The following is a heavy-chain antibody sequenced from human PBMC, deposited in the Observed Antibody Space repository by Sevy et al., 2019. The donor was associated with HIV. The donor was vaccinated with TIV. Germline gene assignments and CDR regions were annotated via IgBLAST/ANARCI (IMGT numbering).Heavy chain of an antibody. V-gene: IGHV3-23*01. CDR3: AREGCTKPHDY. CDR2: LSFGCGEI. J-gene: IGHJ4*02. D-gene: IGHD2-8*01. CDR1: GFTFSKYS. Sequence: LPRGSLRLSCAASGFTFSKYSMSWVRQPPGKGLEWVSTLSFGCGEINYADSVKGRFTISRDNSKSSVYLQMNNLRPEDTAVYYCAREGCTKPHDYWGQGTLVTVSS.